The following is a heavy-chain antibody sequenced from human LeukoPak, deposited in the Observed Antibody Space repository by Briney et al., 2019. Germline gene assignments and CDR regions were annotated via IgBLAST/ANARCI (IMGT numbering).Heavy chain of an antibody. J-gene: IGHJ4*02. CDR1: GASISSYY. V-gene: IGHV4-4*07. D-gene: IGHD3-10*01. CDR3: AGFTFFRGVITFDY. Sequence: SETLSLTCTVSGASISSYYWSWIRQPAEKGLEWIGRIYSSRSIYNPSLKSRVTMSVDTSKNQFSLKLSSVTAADTAVYSCAGFTFFRGVITFDYWGQGTLVTVSS. CDR2: IYSSRS.